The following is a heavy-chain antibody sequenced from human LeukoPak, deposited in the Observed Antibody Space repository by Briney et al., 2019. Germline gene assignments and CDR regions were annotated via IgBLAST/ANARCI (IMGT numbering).Heavy chain of an antibody. V-gene: IGHV3-33*01. D-gene: IGHD4-23*01. Sequence: GGSLRLSCAASGFSFSNYGMHWVRQAPGKGLEWVAVIRYDGSNKYYADSVKGRFTISRDNSKGTLYLQMNSLGAEDTAVYFCARDRYGANSPFDYWGQGTLVTVSS. CDR1: GFSFSNYG. CDR2: IRYDGSNK. CDR3: ARDRYGANSPFDY. J-gene: IGHJ4*02.